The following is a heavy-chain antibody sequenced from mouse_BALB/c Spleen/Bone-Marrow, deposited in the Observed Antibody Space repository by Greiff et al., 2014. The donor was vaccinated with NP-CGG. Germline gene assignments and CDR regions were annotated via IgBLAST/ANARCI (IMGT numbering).Heavy chain of an antibody. J-gene: IGHJ4*01. D-gene: IGHD3-1*01. CDR3: ARSGERFGAMDY. Sequence: EVQRVESGGGLVKPGGSLKLSCAASGFTFSDYYMYWVRQTPEKRLEWVATISDGGGYTYYPDSVWGRFTISRDNAKNNLYLQMSSLKSEDTAMYYCARSGERFGAMDYWGQGTSVTAFS. V-gene: IGHV5-4*02. CDR2: ISDGGGYT. CDR1: GFTFSDYY.